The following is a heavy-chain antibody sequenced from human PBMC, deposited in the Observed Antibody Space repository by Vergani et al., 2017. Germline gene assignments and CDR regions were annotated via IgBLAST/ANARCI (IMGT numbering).Heavy chain of an antibody. D-gene: IGHD3-22*01. CDR1: GYTFTGYY. CDR3: ARERRWYDSMSSGMDV. CDR2: INPNSGGT. V-gene: IGHV1-2*04. Sequence: QVQLVQSGAEMKKPGASVKVSCKASGYTFTGYYMHWVRQAHGQGLEWRGWINPNSGGTNYAQKFQGWVTMTRDTSISTAYMELSRLRSYDTAVYYCARERRWYDSMSSGMDVWGQGTTVTVSS. J-gene: IGHJ6*02.